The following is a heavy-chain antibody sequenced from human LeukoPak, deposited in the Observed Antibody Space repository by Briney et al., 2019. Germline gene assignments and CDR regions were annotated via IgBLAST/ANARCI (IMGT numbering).Heavy chain of an antibody. D-gene: IGHD2-21*02. Sequence: PSETLSLTCAVHGGSFSGGVSSSGVYWSWIRQSPGRGLEWIGETNPSGSTNYSPSLKSRVTISGDTSKNQFSLRLSSVTAADTAVYYCARGPRADVTPFTTYYLYGMDVWGPGTPGTVS. CDR1: GGSFSGGVSSSGVY. CDR2: TNPSGST. V-gene: IGHV4-34*01. CDR3: ARGPRADVTPFTTYYLYGMDV. J-gene: IGHJ6*02.